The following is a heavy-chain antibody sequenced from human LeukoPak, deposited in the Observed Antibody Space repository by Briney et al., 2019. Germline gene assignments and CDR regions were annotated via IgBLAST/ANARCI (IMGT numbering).Heavy chain of an antibody. J-gene: IGHJ5*01. CDR1: GYTFTSYG. CDR3: ARGFGSSWFDS. D-gene: IGHD6-13*01. Sequence: ASVKVSCKASGYTFTSYGISWVRQAPGQGLQWMGWINPNNGATNYGQNFQGRVTMTRDTSISTAYMEVSRLRSDDTAVYYCARGFGSSWFDSWGQGTLVTVSS. CDR2: INPNNGAT. V-gene: IGHV1-2*02.